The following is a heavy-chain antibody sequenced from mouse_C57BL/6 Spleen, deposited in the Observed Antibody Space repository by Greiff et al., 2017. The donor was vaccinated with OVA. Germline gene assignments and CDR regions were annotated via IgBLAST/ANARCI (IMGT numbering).Heavy chain of an antibody. CDR2: IDPEDGET. CDR3: VYYGSSLRWYFDV. V-gene: IGHV14-2*01. D-gene: IGHD1-1*01. Sequence: DVKLVESGAELVKPGASVKLSCTASGFNIKDYYMHWVKQRTEQGLEWIGRIDPEDGETKYAPKFQGKATITADTSSNTAYLQLSSLTSEDTAVYYCVYYGSSLRWYFDVWGTGTTVTVSS. CDR1: GFNIKDYY. J-gene: IGHJ1*03.